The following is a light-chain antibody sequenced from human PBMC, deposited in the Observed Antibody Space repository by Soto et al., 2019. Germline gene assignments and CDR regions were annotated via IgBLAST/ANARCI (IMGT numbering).Light chain of an antibody. CDR2: WAY. CDR3: QQYESTPPT. J-gene: IGKJ2*01. CDR1: QSVLYSSNNKNY. V-gene: IGKV4-1*01. Sequence: DIVMTQSPDSLAVSLVERATINCKSSQSVLYSSNNKNYLAWYQQRPGQPPKLLIYWAYTRESGFPDRFSGSGSGTDFTLTITSLQAEDVAVYYCQQYESTPPTFGQGTKLEIK.